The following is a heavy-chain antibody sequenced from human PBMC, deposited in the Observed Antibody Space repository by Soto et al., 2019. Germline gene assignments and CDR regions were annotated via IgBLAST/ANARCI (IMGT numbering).Heavy chain of an antibody. Sequence: SETLSLTCTVSGGSISSYYWSWIRQPPGKGLEWIGYIYYSGSTNYNPSLKSRVTISVDTSKNQFSLKLSSVTAADTAVYYCGRQPGHCGSTTCFGYYSVDVWGQGTTVTVSS. V-gene: IGHV4-59*08. CDR2: IYYSGST. CDR3: GRQPGHCGSTTCFGYYSVDV. D-gene: IGHD2-2*01. CDR1: GGSISSYY. J-gene: IGHJ6*02.